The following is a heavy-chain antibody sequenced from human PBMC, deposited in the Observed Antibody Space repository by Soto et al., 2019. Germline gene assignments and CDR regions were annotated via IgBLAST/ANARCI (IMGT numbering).Heavy chain of an antibody. CDR1: GGSISSRSYY. J-gene: IGHJ5*02. D-gene: IGHD6-13*01. V-gene: IGHV4-39*01. CDR2: IYYSGST. CDR3: ARQSSSWDNNWFDP. Sequence: SETLSLTCTVSGGSISSRSYYWGWIRQPPGKGLEWIGSIYYSGSTYYNPSLKSRVTISVDTSKNQFSLKLSSVTAADTAVYYCARQSSSWDNNWFDPWGQGTLVTVSS.